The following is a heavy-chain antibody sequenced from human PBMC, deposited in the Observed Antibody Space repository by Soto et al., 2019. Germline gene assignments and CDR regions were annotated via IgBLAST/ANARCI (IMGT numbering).Heavy chain of an antibody. V-gene: IGHV3-23*01. J-gene: IGHJ3*02. CDR1: GFTFSSYA. Sequence: GGSLRLSCAASGFTFSSYAMSWVRQAPGKGLEWVSAISGSGGSTYYADSVKGRFTISRDNSKNTLYLQMNSLRAEDTAVYYCAGRIYSYCSSTSCLPYYDFWSGYSDAFDIWGQGTMVTVSS. CDR3: AGRIYSYCSSTSCLPYYDFWSGYSDAFDI. D-gene: IGHD3-3*01. CDR2: ISGSGGST.